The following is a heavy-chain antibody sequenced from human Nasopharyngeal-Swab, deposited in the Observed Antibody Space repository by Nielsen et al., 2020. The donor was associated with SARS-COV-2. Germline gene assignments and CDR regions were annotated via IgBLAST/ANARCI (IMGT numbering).Heavy chain of an antibody. J-gene: IGHJ4*02. CDR2: ISSSSSYI. Sequence: WIRQPPGKGLEWVSSISSSSSYIYYADSVKGRFTISRDNAKNSLYLQMNSLKTEDTALYYCTTDFYFDYWGQGTLVTVSS. CDR3: TTDFYFDY. V-gene: IGHV3-21*04.